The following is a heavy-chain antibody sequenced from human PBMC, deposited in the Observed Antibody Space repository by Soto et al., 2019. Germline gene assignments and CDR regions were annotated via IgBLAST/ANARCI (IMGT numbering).Heavy chain of an antibody. CDR3: VRRARPDFYYMDV. J-gene: IGHJ6*03. V-gene: IGHV3-64*01. CDR1: GFTLSGYA. Sequence: EVQLAESGGGLAQPGGSLRLSCAASGFTLSGYAMDWVRQAPGKGLEYVSGISSNGVGTYYANSVQGRFTISRDNSKNTVYLQMSSLRPEDMAVYYCVRRARPDFYYMDVWGKGTTVTLSS. D-gene: IGHD6-6*01. CDR2: ISSNGVGT.